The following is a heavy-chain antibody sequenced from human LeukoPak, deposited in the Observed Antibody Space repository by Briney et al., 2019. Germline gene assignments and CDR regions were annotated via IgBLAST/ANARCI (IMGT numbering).Heavy chain of an antibody. Sequence: SETLSLTCTVSGGSINNYFWSWIRQTPPKGLDWVGYISHSGTTNYNPSLKGRLSLSVDTSASQFSLRLSSVTAADTAVYYCARSPDLHQSLPRFDSWGQGTRVTVSS. CDR3: ARSPDLHQSLPRFDS. V-gene: IGHV4-59*01. CDR1: GGSINNYF. J-gene: IGHJ4*02. CDR2: ISHSGTT.